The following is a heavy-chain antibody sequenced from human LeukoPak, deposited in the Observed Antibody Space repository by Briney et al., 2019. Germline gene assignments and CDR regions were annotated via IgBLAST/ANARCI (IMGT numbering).Heavy chain of an antibody. Sequence: PSQTLSLACTVSGGSINSGSHYWNWIRQPAGKGLEWIGRISTRGTTNNNPSLKGRDTMSLDTSKNQPSLQLSSVTAADTAVYYCAKSYGGYVLGYWGQGTLVTVSS. CDR2: ISTRGTT. J-gene: IGHJ4*02. CDR3: AKSYGGYVLGY. V-gene: IGHV4-61*02. CDR1: GGSINSGSHY. D-gene: IGHD5-12*01.